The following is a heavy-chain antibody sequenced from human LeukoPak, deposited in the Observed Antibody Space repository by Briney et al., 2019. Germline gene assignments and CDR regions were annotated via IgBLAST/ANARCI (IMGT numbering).Heavy chain of an antibody. CDR3: ARGPSKTASDY. Sequence: PSETLSLTCTVSGGSISSGGYYWSWIRQHPGKGLEWIGYIYYSGSTYYNPSLKSRVTISVDTSKNQISLKLSSVTAADTAVYYCARGPSKTASDYWGQGTLVTVSS. J-gene: IGHJ4*02. V-gene: IGHV4-31*03. CDR1: GGSISSGGYY. D-gene: IGHD5-18*01. CDR2: IYYSGST.